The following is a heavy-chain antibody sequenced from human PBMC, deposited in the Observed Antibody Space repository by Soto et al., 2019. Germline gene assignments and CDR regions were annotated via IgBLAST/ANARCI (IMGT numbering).Heavy chain of an antibody. Sequence: GGSLRLSCAASGFAFSSYEMNWVRQAPGKGLEWVSYISSSGSTIYYADSVKGRFTISRDNAKNSLYLQMNSLRAEDMAVYYCARDLSSIAATYYYYGMDVWGQGTTVTVSS. CDR1: GFAFSSYE. CDR3: ARDLSSIAATYYYYGMDV. CDR2: ISSSGSTI. J-gene: IGHJ6*02. V-gene: IGHV3-48*03. D-gene: IGHD6-6*01.